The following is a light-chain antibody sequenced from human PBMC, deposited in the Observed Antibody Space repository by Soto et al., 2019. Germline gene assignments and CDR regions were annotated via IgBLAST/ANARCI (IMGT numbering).Light chain of an antibody. CDR3: EQYDDLIT. CDR2: GAS. CDR1: QSVTSNY. J-gene: IGKJ4*01. V-gene: IGKV3-20*01. Sequence: EIVLTQSPGTLSLSPGERATLSCRASQSVTSNYLAWHQQKPGQAPRLLIYGASTRATGIPGRFSGSGSGTDFTLTITRLEPEDFAVYYCEQYDDLITFGGGTKVEI.